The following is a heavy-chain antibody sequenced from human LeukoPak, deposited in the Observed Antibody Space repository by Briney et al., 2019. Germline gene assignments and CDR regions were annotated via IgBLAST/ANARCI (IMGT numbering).Heavy chain of an antibody. V-gene: IGHV3-23*01. CDR3: AKDAPVNIVVVPAANS. CDR2: ISGSGGST. CDR1: GFTFSSYA. Sequence: GGSLRLSCTASGFTFSSYAMSWVRQAPGKGLEWVSAISGSGGSTYYADSVKGRFTISRDNSKNTLYLQMNSLRAEDTAVYYCAKDAPVNIVVVPAANSWGQGTLVTVSS. D-gene: IGHD2-2*01. J-gene: IGHJ4*02.